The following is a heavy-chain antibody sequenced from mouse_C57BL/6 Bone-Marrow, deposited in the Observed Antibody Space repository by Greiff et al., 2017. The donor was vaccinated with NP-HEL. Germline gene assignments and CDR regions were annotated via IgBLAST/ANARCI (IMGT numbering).Heavy chain of an antibody. CDR1: GFTFSDAW. D-gene: IGHD2-4*01. J-gene: IGHJ2*01. V-gene: IGHV6-6*01. CDR2: IRNKANNHAT. Sequence: EVQRVESGGGLVQPGGSMKLSCAASGFTFSDAWMDWVRQSPEKGLEWVAEIRNKANNHATYYAESVKGRFTISRDDSKSSVYLQMNSLRAEDTGIYYCTRRGLREDFDYWGQGTTLTVSS. CDR3: TRRGLREDFDY.